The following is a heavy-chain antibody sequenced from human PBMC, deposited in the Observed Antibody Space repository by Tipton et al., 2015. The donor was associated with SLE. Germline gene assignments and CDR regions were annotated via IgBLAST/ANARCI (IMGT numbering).Heavy chain of an antibody. CDR2: IYYSGST. D-gene: IGHD6-19*01. CDR1: GGSFSGYY. V-gene: IGHV4-34*01. Sequence: TLSLTCAVYGGSFSGYYWGWIRQPPGKGLEWIGSIYYSGSTYSNPSLKSRVTISVDTSKNQFSLKLSSVTAADTAVYYCARVLGRTYTVAGPYYFDYWGQGTLVTVSS. J-gene: IGHJ4*02. CDR3: ARVLGRTYTVAGPYYFDY.